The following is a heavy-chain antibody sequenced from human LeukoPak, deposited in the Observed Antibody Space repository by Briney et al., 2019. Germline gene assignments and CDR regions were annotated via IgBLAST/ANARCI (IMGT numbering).Heavy chain of an antibody. J-gene: IGHJ4*02. CDR1: GGSFSGYY. D-gene: IGHD6-19*01. CDR3: AREASRGVAVAGTAFDY. Sequence: PSETLSLTCAVYGGSFSGYYWSWIRQPPGKGLEWIGEINHSGSTNYNPSLKSRVTISVDTSKNQFSLKLSSVTAADTAVYYCAREASRGVAVAGTAFDYWGQGTLVTVSS. CDR2: INHSGST. V-gene: IGHV4-34*01.